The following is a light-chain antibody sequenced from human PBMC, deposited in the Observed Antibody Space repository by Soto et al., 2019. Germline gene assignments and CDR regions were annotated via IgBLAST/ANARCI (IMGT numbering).Light chain of an antibody. CDR3: QQRSNWPPEIT. Sequence: EIVLTQSPATLSLSPGERATLSCRASQSVTTYLAWYQQKPGQAPRLLIYDASTRAIGIPARFSGSGSGTDFTLTISSLEPEDFAVYYCQQRSNWPPEITFGQGTRLEIK. CDR2: DAS. J-gene: IGKJ5*01. V-gene: IGKV3-11*01. CDR1: QSVTTY.